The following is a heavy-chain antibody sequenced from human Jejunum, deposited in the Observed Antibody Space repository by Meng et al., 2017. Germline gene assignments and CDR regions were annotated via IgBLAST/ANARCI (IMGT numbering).Heavy chain of an antibody. V-gene: IGHV3-30*04. CDR1: GFTFSSYA. Sequence: GESLKISCAASGFTFSSYAMHWVRQAPGKGLEWVTVISYSGGYNKYYADSVKGRFTISRDNSKNTLYLQMDSLRAEDTAVYYCARDPTAVANKPQYYFDSWGQGTLVTVSS. D-gene: IGHD6-19*01. CDR3: ARDPTAVANKPQYYFDS. CDR2: ISYSGGYNK. J-gene: IGHJ4*02.